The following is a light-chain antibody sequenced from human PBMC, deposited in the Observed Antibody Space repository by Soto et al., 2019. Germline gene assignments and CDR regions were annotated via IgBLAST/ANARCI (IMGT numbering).Light chain of an antibody. CDR1: QSISAT. V-gene: IGKV3-11*01. Sequence: IVMTQSPATLSVSPGGRATLSCRASQSISATLAWYQQKPGQAPRLLISGASTRAAGIPDRFSGSGSGTDFTLTISSLEPEDFAVYYCQQRSNWLTFGGGTKVDIK. CDR3: QQRSNWLT. CDR2: GAS. J-gene: IGKJ4*01.